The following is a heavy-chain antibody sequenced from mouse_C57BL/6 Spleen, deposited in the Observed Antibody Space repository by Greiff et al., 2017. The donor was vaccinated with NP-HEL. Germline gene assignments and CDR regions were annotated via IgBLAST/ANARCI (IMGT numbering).Heavy chain of an antibody. CDR2: IRLKSDNYAT. CDR3: TGCYDVYFDY. Sequence: EVKLEESGGGLVQPGGSMKLSCVASGFTFSNYWMNWVRQSPEKGLEWVAQIRLKSDNYATHYAESVKGRFTISRDDSKSSVYLQMNNLRAEDTGIYYCTGCYDVYFDYWGQGTTLTVSS. CDR1: GFTFSNYW. J-gene: IGHJ2*01. D-gene: IGHD2-12*01. V-gene: IGHV6-3*01.